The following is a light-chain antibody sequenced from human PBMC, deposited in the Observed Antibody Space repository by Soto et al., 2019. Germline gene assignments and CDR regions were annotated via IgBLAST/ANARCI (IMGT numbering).Light chain of an antibody. CDR1: QSVSSN. Sequence: EIVMTQSPATLSVSPGERATLSCRASQSVSSNLAWYQHKPGQAPRLLIYGASTRATGIPARFSGSRSWAEFTLTISSLQSEDFAVSYCQQYGASPFTFGPGTRVEI. CDR3: QQYGASPFT. V-gene: IGKV3-15*01. CDR2: GAS. J-gene: IGKJ3*01.